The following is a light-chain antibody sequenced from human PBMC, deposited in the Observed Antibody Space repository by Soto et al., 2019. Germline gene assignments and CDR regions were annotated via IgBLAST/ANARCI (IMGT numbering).Light chain of an antibody. V-gene: IGKV1-5*01. CDR1: QSISVW. J-gene: IGKJ4*01. CDR2: DAS. Sequence: DIQMTQSPSTLSASVGDRVTITCRASQSISVWLAWYQQKPGKAPNLLIYDASTLQNGVPSRFSGSGSGTDFTLTISRLQPDDFATYCCQQYSYSSSFGGGTKVEIK. CDR3: QQYSYSSS.